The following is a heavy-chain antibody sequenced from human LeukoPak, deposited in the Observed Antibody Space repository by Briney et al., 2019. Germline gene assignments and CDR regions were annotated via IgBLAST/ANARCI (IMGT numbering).Heavy chain of an antibody. CDR2: INPNSGGT. J-gene: IGHJ4*02. Sequence: ASVKVSCKASGYTFTGYYMHWVRQAPGQGLEWMGWINPNSGGTNYAQKFQGRVTITADKSTSTAYMELSSLRSEDTAVYYCARGPNDYGGTFDYWGQGTLVTVSS. CDR3: ARGPNDYGGTFDY. CDR1: GYTFTGYY. D-gene: IGHD4-23*01. V-gene: IGHV1-2*02.